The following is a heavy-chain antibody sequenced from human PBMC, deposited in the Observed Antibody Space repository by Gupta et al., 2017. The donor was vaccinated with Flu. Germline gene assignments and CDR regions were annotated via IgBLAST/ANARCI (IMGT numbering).Heavy chain of an antibody. CDR2: MSGSGAAT. CDR1: GFAFSSYA. CDR3: GEDWGEQTGQQFHA. V-gene: IGHV3-23*01. J-gene: IGHJ5*02. Sequence: EVQLLESGGCFLQPGWSLGLSCTASGFAFSSYALSWVRQAAGKGPEWVSSMSGSGAATDYVDSVKGRFTISRDNSKNTLYLEMTRIRVEDTAIYYCGEDWGEQTGQQFHAWGQGTLVTVSS. D-gene: IGHD3-16*01.